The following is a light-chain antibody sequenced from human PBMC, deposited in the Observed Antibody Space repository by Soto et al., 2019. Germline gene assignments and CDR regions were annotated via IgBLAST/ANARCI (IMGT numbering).Light chain of an antibody. CDR1: LSLLHSNGYSY. CDR3: MQSLQTPPWT. J-gene: IGKJ1*01. CDR2: VGS. Sequence: DLVMTQSPLSLSVSPGEPASISCRSSLSLLHSNGYSYVDWYVEKPGQSPQLLIYVGSHRATGGPARFSGSESGTDFTLAISRVEAEDVVVYYCMQSLQTPPWTFRLGTKVEIK. V-gene: IGKV2-28*01.